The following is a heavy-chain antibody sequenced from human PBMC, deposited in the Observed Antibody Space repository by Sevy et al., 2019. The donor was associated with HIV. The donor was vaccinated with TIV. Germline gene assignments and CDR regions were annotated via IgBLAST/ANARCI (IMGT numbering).Heavy chain of an antibody. D-gene: IGHD7-27*01. CDR2: LWVNGKNK. J-gene: IGHJ3*02. CDR3: ARELGPYAGLDI. V-gene: IGHV3-33*01. CDR1: GFTLSGFG. Sequence: GGSLRLSCVASGFTLSGFGMQWVRQAPGKGLEWVTVLWVNGKNKYYADSVKGRFTVSRDTSKDTLYLDMNSLRAEDTAIYYCARELGPYAGLDIWGQGTTVTVSS.